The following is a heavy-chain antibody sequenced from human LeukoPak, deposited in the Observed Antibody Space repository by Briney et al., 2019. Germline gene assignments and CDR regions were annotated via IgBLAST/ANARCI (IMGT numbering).Heavy chain of an antibody. Sequence: PSETLSLTCAVYGGSFSGYYWSWIRQPPGKGLEWIGEINHSGSTNYNPSLKSRVTISVDTSKNQFSLKLSSVTAADTAVYYCARKRALIKAQTPFDYWGQGTLVTVSS. CDR1: GGSFSGYY. D-gene: IGHD3-16*02. V-gene: IGHV4-34*01. CDR3: ARKRALIKAQTPFDY. CDR2: INHSGST. J-gene: IGHJ4*02.